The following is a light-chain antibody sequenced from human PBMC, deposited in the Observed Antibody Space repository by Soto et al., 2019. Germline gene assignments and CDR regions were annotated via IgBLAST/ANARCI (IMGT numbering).Light chain of an antibody. CDR3: SSYAGSSNV. CDR2: DVT. CDR1: SSDVGTYNL. Sequence: QSALTQPAAVSGSPGQSITISCTGTSSDVGTYNLVSWYQRHPGKAPKLLIYDVTKRPSGVSHRFSGSQSGNTASLTISGLQAEDEADYYCSSYAGSSNVFGTGTKVTVL. V-gene: IGLV2-23*02. J-gene: IGLJ1*01.